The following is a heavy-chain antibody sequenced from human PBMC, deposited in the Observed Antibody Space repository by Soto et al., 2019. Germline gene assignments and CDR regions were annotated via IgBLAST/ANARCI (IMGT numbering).Heavy chain of an antibody. J-gene: IGHJ6*02. Sequence: SVKVSCKASGGTFSSYAISWVRQAPGQGLEWMGGIITIFGTANYAQKFQGRVTITADESTSTAYMELSSLRSEDTAVYYCARRGRNYYDSSGPGPSYYYYGMDVWGQGTTVTVSS. CDR2: IITIFGTA. CDR3: ARRGRNYYDSSGPGPSYYYYGMDV. D-gene: IGHD3-22*01. V-gene: IGHV1-69*13. CDR1: GGTFSSYA.